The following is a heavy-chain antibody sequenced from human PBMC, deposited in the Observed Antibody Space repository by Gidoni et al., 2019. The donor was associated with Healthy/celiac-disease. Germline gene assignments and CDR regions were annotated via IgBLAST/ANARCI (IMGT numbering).Heavy chain of an antibody. Sequence: QVQLQESGPGLVKPSQTLSLTCTVSGGSISSGSYYWSWIRQPAGKGLEWIGRLYTSGSTNYNPSLKSRVTISVDTSKNQFSLKLSSVTAADTAVYYCARGGGYGDYSDYWGQGTLVTVSS. V-gene: IGHV4-61*02. CDR3: ARGGGYGDYSDY. CDR2: LYTSGST. CDR1: GGSISSGSYY. D-gene: IGHD4-17*01. J-gene: IGHJ4*02.